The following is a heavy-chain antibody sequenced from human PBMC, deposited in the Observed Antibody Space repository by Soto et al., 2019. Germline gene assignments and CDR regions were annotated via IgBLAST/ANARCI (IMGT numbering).Heavy chain of an antibody. CDR1: GYTFTSYG. Sequence: ASVKVSCKASGYTFTSYGISWVRQPPGQGLEWMGWISAYNGNTNHAQKLQGRVTMTTDTSTSAAYMELRSLRSDDTAVYSVAREGYCSSTSCPGAAFDIWGQGTMVTVSS. V-gene: IGHV1-18*01. CDR3: AREGYCSSTSCPGAAFDI. D-gene: IGHD2-2*01. CDR2: ISAYNGNT. J-gene: IGHJ3*02.